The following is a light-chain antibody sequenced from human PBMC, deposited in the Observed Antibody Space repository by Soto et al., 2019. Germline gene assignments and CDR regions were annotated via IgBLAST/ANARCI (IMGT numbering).Light chain of an antibody. J-gene: IGKJ4*01. V-gene: IGKV3D-20*02. CDR3: QHRANWPLT. CDR1: QSFNSIY. CDR2: DAS. Sequence: EIVLTQSPATLSLSPGERATLSCGASQSFNSIYLAWYQQKPGQAPRLLIYDASNRATGIPARFSGSGSGTDFTLTSSSLEPEDFALYYCQHRANWPLTFGGGTKVDIK.